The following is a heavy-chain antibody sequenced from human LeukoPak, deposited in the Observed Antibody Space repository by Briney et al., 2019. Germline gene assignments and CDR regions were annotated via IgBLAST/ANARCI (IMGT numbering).Heavy chain of an antibody. V-gene: IGHV3-23*01. Sequence: GGSLRLPCAASGFTFSSYPMSWVRQAPGKGLEWVSALSGSGDNTYYADSVKGRFTISRDNSKNTLYLQMNSLRAEDTAVYYCAKAGDSSSSPLFLDWGQGTLVTVSS. CDR1: GFTFSSYP. CDR2: LSGSGDNT. CDR3: AKAGDSSSSPLFLD. D-gene: IGHD6-6*01. J-gene: IGHJ4*02.